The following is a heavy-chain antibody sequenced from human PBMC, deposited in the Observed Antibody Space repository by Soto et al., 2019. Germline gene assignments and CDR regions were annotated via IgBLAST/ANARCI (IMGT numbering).Heavy chain of an antibody. CDR2: IYYTGNT. CDR3: ARDTRSANYNDH. Sequence: LSLTCTVSGGSVSSGPYYWSWIRQHPGRGLEWIGYIYYTGNTYYNPSLKSRLAISVDTSKNQFSLKLTSVTAADTAVYYCARDTRSANYNDHCGQGTLVP. CDR1: GGSVSSGPYY. D-gene: IGHD3-10*01. V-gene: IGHV4-31*03. J-gene: IGHJ4*02.